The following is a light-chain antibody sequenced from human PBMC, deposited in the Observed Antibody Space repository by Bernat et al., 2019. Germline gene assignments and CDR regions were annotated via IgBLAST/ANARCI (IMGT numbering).Light chain of an antibody. Sequence: DIQMTQSPSSLSASVGDRVTITCQASQDISNYLNWYQQKPGKAPKLLIYDASNLETGVPSRFSGSGSGTDFTFTISSLQPDDIATYYCQQYDNLPLLTFGPGTKVDIK. J-gene: IGKJ3*01. CDR1: QDISNY. CDR2: DAS. CDR3: QQYDNLPLLT. V-gene: IGKV1-33*01.